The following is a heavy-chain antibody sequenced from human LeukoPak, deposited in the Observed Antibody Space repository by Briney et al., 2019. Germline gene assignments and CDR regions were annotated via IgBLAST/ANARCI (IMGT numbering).Heavy chain of an antibody. CDR2: IKQDGSEK. Sequence: PGGSLRLSCAASGFTFSSYWMSWVRQAPGKGLEWVANIKQDGSEKYYVDSVKGRFTISRDNAKNSLYLQMNSLRAEDTAVYYCARSLSNGRYEGVSDAFDIWGQGTMVTVSS. CDR1: GFTFSSYW. V-gene: IGHV3-7*01. D-gene: IGHD1-14*01. CDR3: ARSLSNGRYEGVSDAFDI. J-gene: IGHJ3*02.